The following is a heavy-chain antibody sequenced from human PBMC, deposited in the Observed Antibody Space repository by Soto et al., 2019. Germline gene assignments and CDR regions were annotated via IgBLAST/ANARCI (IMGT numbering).Heavy chain of an antibody. D-gene: IGHD3-10*01. CDR3: AKDLGTMVRGVIISHYYYGMDV. CDR1: GFTFRSYA. J-gene: IGHJ6*02. CDR2: ISGSGGST. Sequence: GGSLRLSCAASGFTFRSYAMGWVRQATGKGLEWVSAISGSGGSTYYADSVKGRFTISRDNSKNTLYLQMNSLRAEDTAVYYCAKDLGTMVRGVIISHYYYGMDVWGQGTTVTVSS. V-gene: IGHV3-23*01.